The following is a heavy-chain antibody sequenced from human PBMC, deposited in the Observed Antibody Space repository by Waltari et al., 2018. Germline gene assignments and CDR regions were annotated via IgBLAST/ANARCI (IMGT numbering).Heavy chain of an antibody. CDR2: ISSSSSTI. J-gene: IGHJ4*02. V-gene: IGHV3-48*01. Sequence: EVQLVESGGGLVQPGGSLRLSCAASGITFSTYNMNWVRQAPGKGLEWISYISSSSSTIFYADSVKGRFTISRDNAKNTLYLQMNSLRAEDTAVYYCARALSSGYYFDYWGQGTLVTVSS. CDR3: ARALSSGYYFDY. CDR1: GITFSTYN. D-gene: IGHD3-22*01.